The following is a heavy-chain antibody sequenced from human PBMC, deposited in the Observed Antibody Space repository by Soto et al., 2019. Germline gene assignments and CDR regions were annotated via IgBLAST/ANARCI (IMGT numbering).Heavy chain of an antibody. Sequence: QLQLQESGPGLVKPSETLSLTCTVSGGSISSSSYYWGWIRQPPGKGLEWIGGIYYSGSTYYNPSLKSRVTISVDTSKNQFSLKLSSVTAADTAVYYCARHPSAMATKHWYCDLWGRGTLVTVSS. J-gene: IGHJ2*01. D-gene: IGHD5-12*01. CDR3: ARHPSAMATKHWYCDL. CDR2: IYYSGST. CDR1: GGSISSSSYY. V-gene: IGHV4-39*01.